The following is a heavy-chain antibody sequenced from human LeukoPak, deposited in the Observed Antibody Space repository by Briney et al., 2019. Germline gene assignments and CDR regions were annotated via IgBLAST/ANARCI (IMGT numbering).Heavy chain of an antibody. CDR1: GFTFSSYA. V-gene: IGHV3-23*01. CDR2: ISDTGGRT. J-gene: IGHJ3*02. CDR3: ARDRGYAFDI. Sequence: GGSLRLSCAASGFTFSSYAVSWVRQAPGRGLECVSTISDTGGRTYYADSVQGRFTISRDNSKNTLYLQMNSLRAEDTAVYYCARDRGYAFDIWGQETMVTVSS. D-gene: IGHD3-10*01.